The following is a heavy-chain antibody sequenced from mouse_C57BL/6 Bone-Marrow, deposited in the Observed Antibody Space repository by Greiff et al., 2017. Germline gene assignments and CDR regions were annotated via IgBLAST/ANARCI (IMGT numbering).Heavy chain of an antibody. Sequence: VKLMASGPELVKPGASVKISCKASGYAFSSSWMNWVKQRPGKGLEWIGRLYPGDGDTNYNGKFKGKATLTADKSSSTAYMQLSSLTSEDSAVYFCARAGSSYRYFDVWGTGTTVTVSS. CDR2: LYPGDGDT. D-gene: IGHD1-1*01. CDR1: GYAFSSSW. V-gene: IGHV1-82*01. J-gene: IGHJ1*03. CDR3: ARAGSSYRYFDV.